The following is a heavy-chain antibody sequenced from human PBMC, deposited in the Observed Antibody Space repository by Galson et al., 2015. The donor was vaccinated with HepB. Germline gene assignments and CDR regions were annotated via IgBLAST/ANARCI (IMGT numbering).Heavy chain of an antibody. Sequence: SLRLSCAASGFTFSSHWMSWVRQAPGKGLECVANIKQDGSEKYYVDSVKGRFTISRDDAKNSLYLQMSSLRAEDTAVYYCARGFSSRGWFDYWGQGTLVTVPS. V-gene: IGHV3-7*01. CDR2: IKQDGSEK. CDR3: ARGFSSRGWFDY. J-gene: IGHJ5*01. D-gene: IGHD6-13*01. CDR1: GFTFSSHW.